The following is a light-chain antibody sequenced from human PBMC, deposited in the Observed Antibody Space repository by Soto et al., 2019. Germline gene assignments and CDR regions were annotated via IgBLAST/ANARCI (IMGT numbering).Light chain of an antibody. Sequence: DIQMTQSPSSLSASLGDRVTITCRASQNIDNYLNWYQHKPGKAPKLLIYDVSALIRGVPARFSGSGSGTDFTLTISSLQPDDFATYYCQQYDSYSATFGQGTKVDIK. V-gene: IGKV1-5*01. CDR3: QQYDSYSAT. CDR1: QNIDNY. J-gene: IGKJ1*01. CDR2: DVS.